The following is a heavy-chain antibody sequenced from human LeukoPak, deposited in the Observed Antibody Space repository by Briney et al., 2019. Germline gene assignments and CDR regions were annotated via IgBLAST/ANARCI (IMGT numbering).Heavy chain of an antibody. D-gene: IGHD4-17*01. Sequence: PGGSLRLSCAASEFTFDDYAMHWVRQAPGKGLEWVSLISGDGGSTYYADSVKGRFTISRDNSKNSLYLQTNSLRTEDTALYYCAKDSNQYGDYFDYWGQGTLVTVSS. CDR3: AKDSNQYGDYFDY. CDR1: EFTFDDYA. V-gene: IGHV3-43*02. J-gene: IGHJ4*02. CDR2: ISGDGGST.